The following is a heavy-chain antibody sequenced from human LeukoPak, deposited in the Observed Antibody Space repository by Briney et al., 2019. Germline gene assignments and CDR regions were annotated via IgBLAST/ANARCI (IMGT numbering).Heavy chain of an antibody. CDR2: INSNRGGT. V-gene: IGHV1-2*02. CDR3: ARDHGDDAFDI. CDR1: GYTFTNYY. Sequence: ASVKVSCKASGYTFTNYYIHWVRQAPGQGLEWMGWINSNRGGTNNAQKFQGRVTMTRDTSISTAYMELRSVRSDDTAVYYCARDHGDDAFDIWGPGTMVTVSS. D-gene: IGHD3-3*01. J-gene: IGHJ3*02.